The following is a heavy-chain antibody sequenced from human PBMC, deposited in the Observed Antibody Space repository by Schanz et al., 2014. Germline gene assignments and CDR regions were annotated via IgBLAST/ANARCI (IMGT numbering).Heavy chain of an antibody. CDR1: GFTFDDYA. D-gene: IGHD6-19*01. V-gene: IGHV3-9*01. CDR2: ISWNSGSI. Sequence: VQLVESGGGLVKPGGSLRLSCAASGFTFDDYAMHWVRQAPGKGLEWVSGISWNSGSIGYEDSVKGRFTISRDNANNSLYLHMNRLRPEATALYSCVGIHVAVAEAFYWGQGALVIVS. J-gene: IGHJ4*02. CDR3: VGIHVAVAEAFY.